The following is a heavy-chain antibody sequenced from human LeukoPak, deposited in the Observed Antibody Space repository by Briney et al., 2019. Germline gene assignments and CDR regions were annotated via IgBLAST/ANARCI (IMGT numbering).Heavy chain of an antibody. CDR1: GFNFRAYW. CDR2: INSDGSNT. V-gene: IGHV3-74*01. Sequence: GGSLRLSCTTSGFNFRAYWMGWVRQAPGKGLVWVSRINSDGSNTIYADSVKGRFTFPRDNAKNTLYLQMNSLRAEDTAVYYCSRGGGDHAFDIWGQGTMVTVSS. CDR3: SRGGGDHAFDI. D-gene: IGHD2-21*02. J-gene: IGHJ3*02.